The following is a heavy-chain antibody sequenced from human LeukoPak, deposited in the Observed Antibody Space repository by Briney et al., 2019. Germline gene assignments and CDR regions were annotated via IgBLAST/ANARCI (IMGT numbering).Heavy chain of an antibody. J-gene: IGHJ4*02. D-gene: IGHD3-22*01. CDR1: GGSISSYY. V-gene: IGHV4-59*12. CDR3: ARYFVYDSSGYPYYFDY. Sequence: SETLSLTCTVSGGSISSYYWSWIRQPPGKGLEWIGYIYYSGSTNYNPSLKSRVTISVDTSKNQFSLKLSSVTAADTAVYYCARYFVYDSSGYPYYFDYWGQGTLVTISS. CDR2: IYYSGST.